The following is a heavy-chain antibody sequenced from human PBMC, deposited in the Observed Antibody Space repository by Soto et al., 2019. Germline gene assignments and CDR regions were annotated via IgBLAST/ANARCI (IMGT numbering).Heavy chain of an antibody. D-gene: IGHD3-10*01. CDR1: GGSISSSSYY. Sequence: SETLSLTCTVSGGSISSSSYYWGWIRQTPGKRQEWTGSIYYSGSTYYNPSLKSRVTISVDTSKNQFSLKMSSVTAADTAVYYCVRLQGLLWFGELSYYYGMDVWGQGTTVTVSS. J-gene: IGHJ6*02. V-gene: IGHV4-39*01. CDR2: IYYSGST. CDR3: VRLQGLLWFGELSYYYGMDV.